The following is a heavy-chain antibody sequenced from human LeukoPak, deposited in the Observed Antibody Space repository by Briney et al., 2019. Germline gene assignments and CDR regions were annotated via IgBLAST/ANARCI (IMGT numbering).Heavy chain of an antibody. D-gene: IGHD3-10*01. CDR2: ISWNSGSI. CDR1: GFTFDDYA. V-gene: IGHV3-9*01. CDR3: AKGHMVRGVIHFDY. J-gene: IGHJ4*02. Sequence: PGGSLRLSCAASGFTFDDYAMHWVRQAPGKGLEWVSGISWNSGSIGYADSVKGRFTISRDNAKNSLYLQMNSLRAEDTASYYCAKGHMVRGVIHFDYWGQGTLVTVSS.